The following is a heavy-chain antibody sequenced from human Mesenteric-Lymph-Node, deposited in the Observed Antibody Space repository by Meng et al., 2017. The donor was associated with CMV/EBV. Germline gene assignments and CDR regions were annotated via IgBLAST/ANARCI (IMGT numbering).Heavy chain of an antibody. Sequence: SISTFYWSWIRQPPGKGLEWIAYVYHSGDTKYSPSLKSRATMSIDTSKNQFSLKLNPVTAADTAVYYCVRGPFYYGSESYYGQWNFDYWGQGTLVTVSS. V-gene: IGHV4-59*01. CDR3: VRGPFYYGSESYYGQWNFDY. CDR2: VYHSGDT. J-gene: IGHJ4*02. D-gene: IGHD3-10*01. CDR1: SISTFY.